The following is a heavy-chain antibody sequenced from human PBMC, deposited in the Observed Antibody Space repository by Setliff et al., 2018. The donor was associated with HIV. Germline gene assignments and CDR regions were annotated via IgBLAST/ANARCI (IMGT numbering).Heavy chain of an antibody. CDR3: ARDLRGARWYFDY. V-gene: IGHV4-31*03. CDR1: GGSISSGGYF. J-gene: IGHJ4*02. CDR2: IYYSGST. Sequence: PSETLSLTCTVSGGSISSGGYFWSWIRQLPGKGLEWIGYIYYSGSTYYNPSLKSRVTISVDSSKNQLSLRLSSLTAADTAVYLCARDLRGARWYFDYWSQGTLVTVSS. D-gene: IGHD3-10*01.